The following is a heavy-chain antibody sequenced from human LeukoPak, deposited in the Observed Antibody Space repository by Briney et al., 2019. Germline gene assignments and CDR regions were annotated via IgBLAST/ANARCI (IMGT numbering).Heavy chain of an antibody. V-gene: IGHV3-7*01. CDR2: IKQDGSEK. J-gene: IGHJ4*02. CDR1: GFTFSSYW. Sequence: GGSLRLSCAASGFTFSSYWMSWVRQAPGKGLEWVANIKQDGSEKYYVDSVKGRFTISRDNAKNSLYLQMNSLRAEDTAVYYCARGAVAGAGDCFDYWGQGTLVTVSS. D-gene: IGHD6-19*01. CDR3: ARGAVAGAGDCFDY.